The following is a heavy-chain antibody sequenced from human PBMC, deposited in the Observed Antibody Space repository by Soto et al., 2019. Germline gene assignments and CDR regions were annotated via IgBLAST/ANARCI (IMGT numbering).Heavy chain of an antibody. CDR1: GYTFTNYW. Sequence: GESLKISCKGSGYTFTNYWIGWVRQMPGKGLEWMGIIYPGDSDTKYNPSFQGQVTISADKSITTTYLRWTSLKASDTAIYYCAASIFYYGMDVWGQGTTVTSP. J-gene: IGHJ6*02. V-gene: IGHV5-51*01. CDR2: IYPGDSDT. CDR3: AASIFYYGMDV.